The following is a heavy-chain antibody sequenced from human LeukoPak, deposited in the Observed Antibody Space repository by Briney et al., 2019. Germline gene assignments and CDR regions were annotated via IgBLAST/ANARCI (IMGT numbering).Heavy chain of an antibody. Sequence: PGGSLRLSCAASGFTFSSYSMNWVRQAPGKGPEWVSYISSSSSTIYYADSVKGRFTISRDNAKNSLYLQMNSLRAEDTAVYYCARDYYDSSGDAFDIWGQGTMVTVSS. V-gene: IGHV3-48*01. CDR3: ARDYYDSSGDAFDI. J-gene: IGHJ3*02. CDR2: ISSSSSTI. D-gene: IGHD3-22*01. CDR1: GFTFSSYS.